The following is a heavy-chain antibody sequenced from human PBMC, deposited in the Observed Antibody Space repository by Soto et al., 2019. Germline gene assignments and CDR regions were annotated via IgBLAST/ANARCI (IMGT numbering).Heavy chain of an antibody. CDR1: GFTFSSYS. J-gene: IGHJ6*02. CDR2: IDRRSDI. Sequence: EVQLVESGGGLVKPGGSLRLSCAASGFTFSSYSIHWVRQDPGKGLEWVSSIDRRSDIYYADSVKGRFTISRDNAKNSVSLQMNSLRAEDTAVYYCAREETAWPLAYGLDVWGQGTTVTVSS. D-gene: IGHD2-21*02. CDR3: AREETAWPLAYGLDV. V-gene: IGHV3-21*01.